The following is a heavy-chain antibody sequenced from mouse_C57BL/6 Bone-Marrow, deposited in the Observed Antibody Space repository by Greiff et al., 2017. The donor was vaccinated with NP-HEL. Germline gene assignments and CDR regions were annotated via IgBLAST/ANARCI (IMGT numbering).Heavy chain of an antibody. CDR1: GFSLSSYA. CDR3: AGGNWFFDV. CDR2: IWGDGST. J-gene: IGHJ1*03. V-gene: IGHV2-3*01. Sequence: VMLVESGPGLVAPSQSLSITCTVSGFSLSSYAVSWVRQPPGKGLEWLGVIWGDGSTNYHSDLISRLSISKDNSKIQVFLKLNSLQTDDTATYYCAGGNWFFDVWGTGTTVTVSS.